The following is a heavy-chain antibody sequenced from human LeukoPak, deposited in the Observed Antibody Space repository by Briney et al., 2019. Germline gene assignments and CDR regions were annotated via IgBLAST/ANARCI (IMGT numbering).Heavy chain of an antibody. J-gene: IGHJ6*03. CDR3: ARDHRTERKYYMDV. D-gene: IGHD3/OR15-3a*01. V-gene: IGHV4-38-2*02. CDR1: GYSISSGYY. CDR2: FYHSGIT. Sequence: SETLSLTCTVSGYSISSGYYWGWIRQPPGKGLEWIGSFYHSGITYYNPSLKSRVTISVDTSKNQFSLRLSSVTAADTAVYYCARDHRTERKYYMDVWGKGTTVTVSS.